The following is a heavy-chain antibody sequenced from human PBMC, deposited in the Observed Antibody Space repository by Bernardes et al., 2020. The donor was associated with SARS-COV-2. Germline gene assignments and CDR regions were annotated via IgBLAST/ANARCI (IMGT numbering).Heavy chain of an antibody. V-gene: IGHV4-59*01. D-gene: IGHD3-3*01. CDR2: IYYSGST. CDR3: ARGDTIFGVVTNGMDV. CDR1: GGSISSYY. J-gene: IGHJ6*02. Sequence: SETLSLTCTVSGGSISSYYWSWIRQPPGKGLEWIGYIYYSGSTNYNPSLKSRVTISVDTSKNQFSLKLSSVTAADTAVYYCARGDTIFGVVTNGMDVWGQGTTVTGSS.